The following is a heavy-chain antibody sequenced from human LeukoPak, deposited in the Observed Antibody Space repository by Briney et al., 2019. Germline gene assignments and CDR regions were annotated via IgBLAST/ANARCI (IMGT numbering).Heavy chain of an antibody. Sequence: GGSLRLSCVASGFIFSNFRMDWVRQAPGKGLEWISYITKTSTSMYYADSVKGRFTISRDNGKNSLFLQMNSLRAEDTAVYYCARERVDYDYVWGSYHAPSDYWGQGTLVTVSS. D-gene: IGHD3-16*02. CDR2: ITKTSTSM. CDR1: GFIFSNFR. J-gene: IGHJ4*02. V-gene: IGHV3-48*01. CDR3: ARERVDYDYVWGSYHAPSDY.